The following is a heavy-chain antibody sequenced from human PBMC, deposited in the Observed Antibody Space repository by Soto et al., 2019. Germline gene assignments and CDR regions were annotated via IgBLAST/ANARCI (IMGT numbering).Heavy chain of an antibody. CDR2: IYHSGST. J-gene: IGHJ6*02. D-gene: IGHD6-19*01. V-gene: IGHV4-30-2*01. CDR1: GGSISSGGYS. CDR3: ARADSSGWYPRYYYYYYGMDV. Sequence: SETLSLTCAVSGGSISSGGYSWSWIRQPPGKGLEWIGYIYHSGSTYYNPSLKSRVTISVDTSKNQFSLKLSSVTAADTAVYYCARADSSGWYPRYYYYYYGMDVWGQGTTVTVSS.